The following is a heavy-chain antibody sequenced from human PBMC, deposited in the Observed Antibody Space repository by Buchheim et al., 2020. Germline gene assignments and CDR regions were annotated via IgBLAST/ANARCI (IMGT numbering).Heavy chain of an antibody. J-gene: IGHJ4*02. V-gene: IGHV4-31*03. CDR1: GGSISSGGYY. CDR2: IYYSGST. D-gene: IGHD3-3*01. Sequence: QVQLQESGPGLVKPSQTLSLTCTVSGGSISSGGYYWSWIRQHPGKGLEWIGYIYYSGSTYYNPSLKSRFTISVDTSKNQFSLKLSSVTAADTAVYYCARGDMDAIFGVVIDIEFDYWGQGTL. CDR3: ARGDMDAIFGVVIDIEFDY.